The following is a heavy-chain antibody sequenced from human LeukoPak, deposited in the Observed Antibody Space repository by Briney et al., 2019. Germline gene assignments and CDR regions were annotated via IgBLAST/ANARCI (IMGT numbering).Heavy chain of an antibody. J-gene: IGHJ3*02. V-gene: IGHV4-39*07. D-gene: IGHD2-2*01. Sequence: SETLSLTCTVSGGSISSSSYYWSWIRQPPGKGLEWIGEINHSGSTNYNPSLKSRVTISVDTSKNQFSLKLSSVTAADTAVYYCARGRGVVVPGKGAVRRADAFDIWGQGTMVTVSS. CDR2: INHSGST. CDR3: ARGRGVVVPGKGAVRRADAFDI. CDR1: GGSISSSSYY.